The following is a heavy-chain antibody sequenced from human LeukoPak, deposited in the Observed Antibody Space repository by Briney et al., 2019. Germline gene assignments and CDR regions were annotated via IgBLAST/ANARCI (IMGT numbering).Heavy chain of an antibody. CDR2: INHSGST. CDR3: ARGRRWSSSVYYYYGMDV. D-gene: IGHD6-13*01. Sequence: PAETLSLTCAVYGVSLSGYYWSWLRQRPGKGLEWIGEINHSGSTNYNPSLKSRVTISVDTSKNQFSLKLSSVTAADTAVYYCARGRRWSSSVYYYYGMDVWGQGTTVTVSS. V-gene: IGHV4-34*01. J-gene: IGHJ6*02. CDR1: GVSLSGYY.